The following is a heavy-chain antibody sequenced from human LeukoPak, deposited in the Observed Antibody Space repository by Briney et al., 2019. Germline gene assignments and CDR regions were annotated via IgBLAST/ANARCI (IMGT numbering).Heavy chain of an antibody. V-gene: IGHV1-46*01. CDR3: ARQVLGATSDY. J-gene: IGHJ4*02. Sequence: ASVKVSCKASGYSFISYYIHWVRQAPGQGLEWMGIINPGGGTTSYAQKFQGGVIMTRDTSTNTVYMELSSLRSEDTAVYYCARQVLGATSDYWGQGTLVTVSA. D-gene: IGHD1-26*01. CDR1: GYSFISYY. CDR2: INPGGGTT.